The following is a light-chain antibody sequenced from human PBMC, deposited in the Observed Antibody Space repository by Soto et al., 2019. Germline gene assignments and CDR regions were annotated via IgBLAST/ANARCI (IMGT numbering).Light chain of an antibody. CDR1: SSDVGAYNY. J-gene: IGLJ1*01. CDR3: RSYAGSNKSV. Sequence: QSVLTQPPSASGSRGQSCAICCTGTSSDVGAYNYVSWYQQHPGKAPKLMIYEVSKRPSGVPDRFSGSKSGNTASLTVSGLQAEDEADYYCRSYAGSNKSVFGTGTKVTVL. V-gene: IGLV2-8*01. CDR2: EVS.